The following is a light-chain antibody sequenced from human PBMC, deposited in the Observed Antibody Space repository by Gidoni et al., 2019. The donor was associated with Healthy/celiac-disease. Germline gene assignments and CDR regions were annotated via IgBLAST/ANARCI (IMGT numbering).Light chain of an antibody. V-gene: IGLV2-14*01. CDR1: SSDVGGYNY. Sequence: QSALTQPASVSGSPGQSITISCTGTSSDVGGYNYVSWYQQHPGKAPNLMIYEVSNRPAGVSNRVSGSKSGNTASLTISGLQAEDEADYYCSSYTSSSSYVFVTGTKVTVL. CDR2: EVS. J-gene: IGLJ1*01. CDR3: SSYTSSSSYV.